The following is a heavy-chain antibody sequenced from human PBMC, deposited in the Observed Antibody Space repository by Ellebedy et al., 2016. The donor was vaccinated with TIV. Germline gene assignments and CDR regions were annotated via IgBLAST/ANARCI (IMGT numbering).Heavy chain of an antibody. CDR1: GLSVSSSGMR. Sequence: SGPTLVKPTQTLTLTCTLSGLSVSSSGMRVSWFRQPPGKALEWLARIDWDDDTFYNTSLKTRLTISKDTSKNQVVLTMTVMGPVDTATYYCARISRDAFDIWGQGTMVIVSS. V-gene: IGHV2-70*04. CDR3: ARISRDAFDI. J-gene: IGHJ3*02. CDR2: IDWDDDT.